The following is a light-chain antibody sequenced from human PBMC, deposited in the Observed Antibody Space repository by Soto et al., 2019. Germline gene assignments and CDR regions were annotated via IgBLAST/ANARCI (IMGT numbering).Light chain of an antibody. Sequence: QSVLTQSPSASASRGASVKLTCTLSSGHSSYAIAWHQQQPEKGPRYLMKLNSDGSHSKGDGIPDRFSGSSSGAERYLTISSRQSEDEADYYCQTWGTGIRVFGGGTKLTVL. CDR1: SGHSSYA. CDR3: QTWGTGIRV. J-gene: IGLJ2*01. V-gene: IGLV4-69*01. CDR2: LNSDGSH.